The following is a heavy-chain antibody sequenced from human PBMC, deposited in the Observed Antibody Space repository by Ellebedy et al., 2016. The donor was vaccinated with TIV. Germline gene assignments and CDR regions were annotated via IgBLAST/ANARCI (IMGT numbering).Heavy chain of an antibody. J-gene: IGHJ6*02. CDR2: INPNSGGT. CDR1: GYTFTGYY. D-gene: IGHD2-15*01. Sequence: ASVKVSXXASGYTFTGYYMHWVRQAPGQGLEWMGWINPNSGGTNYAQKFQGWVTMTRDTSISTAYMELSRLRSDDTAVYYCARDRIVAGYYGMDVWGQGTTVTVSS. CDR3: ARDRIVAGYYGMDV. V-gene: IGHV1-2*04.